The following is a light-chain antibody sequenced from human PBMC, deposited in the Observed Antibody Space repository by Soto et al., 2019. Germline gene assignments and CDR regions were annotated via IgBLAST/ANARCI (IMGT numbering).Light chain of an antibody. V-gene: IGLV3-21*02. CDR2: DDS. J-gene: IGLJ3*02. Sequence: SYELTQSPSVSVAPGQTASITCGGNNIGSKAVHWYQQKPGQAPVLVIYDDSDRPSGIPDRFSGSNSGNTATVTISSVEAGDEADYYCQVWDNVSDHWVFGGGTKLTVL. CDR3: QVWDNVSDHWV. CDR1: NIGSKA.